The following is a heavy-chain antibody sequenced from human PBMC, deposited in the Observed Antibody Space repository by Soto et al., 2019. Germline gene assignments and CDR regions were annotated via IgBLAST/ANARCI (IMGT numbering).Heavy chain of an antibody. CDR2: IIPILEAT. V-gene: IGHV1-69*01. CDR3: ATSYCGNECQPNRAFYYFGWDV. Sequence: QVQLVQSGAEVRKPGSSVKVSCRASGGTFSDFTVTWVRQAPGQGLEWMGGIIPILEATKYAQTFQDRVTFTADESTSTVFMELSSLRSEETAVHFCATSYCGNECQPNRAFYYFGWDVWGQGTTVTVSS. CDR1: GGTFSDFT. J-gene: IGHJ6*02. D-gene: IGHD2-21*01.